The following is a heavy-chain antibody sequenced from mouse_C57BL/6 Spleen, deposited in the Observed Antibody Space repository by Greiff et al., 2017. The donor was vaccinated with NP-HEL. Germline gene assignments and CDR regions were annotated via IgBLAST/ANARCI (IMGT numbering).Heavy chain of an antibody. CDR1: GYAFSSSW. CDR2: IYPGDGDT. V-gene: IGHV1-82*01. J-gene: IGHJ3*01. CDR3: APLWKFAY. Sequence: VQLQESGPELVKPGASVKISCKASGYAFSSSWMNWVKQRPGKGLEWIGRIYPGDGDTNYNGKFKGKATLTADKSSSTAYMQLSSLTSEDSAVYFCAPLWKFAYWGQGTLVTVSA.